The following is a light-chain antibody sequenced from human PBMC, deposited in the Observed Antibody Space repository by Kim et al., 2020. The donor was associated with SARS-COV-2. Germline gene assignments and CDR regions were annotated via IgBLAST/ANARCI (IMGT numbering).Light chain of an antibody. J-gene: IGLJ2*01. CDR2: KDS. Sequence: PGQTARITCSGDGLGKKYAYWYQQKPGQAPVLVIYKDSERPSGIPERFSGSSSGKTVTLTISGVQAEDEADYYCQSADSSGTFVVFGGGTQLTVL. CDR3: QSADSSGTFVV. CDR1: GLGKKY. V-gene: IGLV3-25*03.